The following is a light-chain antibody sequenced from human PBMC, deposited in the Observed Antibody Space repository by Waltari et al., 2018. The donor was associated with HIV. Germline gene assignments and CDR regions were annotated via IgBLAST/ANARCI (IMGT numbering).Light chain of an antibody. V-gene: IGLV3-1*01. J-gene: IGLJ3*02. CDR3: QAWGSSTSGV. CDR2: QDN. CDR1: ALGDTY. Sequence: SYDVTQPPSVAVSAGQTSSVTWYGHALGDTYTRWYQQKPGQSPLLVIYQDNKRPSGIPERFSGSSSGHTATLTISGTLPMDEADYYCQAWGSSTSGVFGTGTKLTVL.